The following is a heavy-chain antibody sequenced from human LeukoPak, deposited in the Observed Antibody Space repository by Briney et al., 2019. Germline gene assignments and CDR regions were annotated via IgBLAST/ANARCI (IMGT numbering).Heavy chain of an antibody. Sequence: GGSLRLSCVASGFAMSWVRQSPGKGLEGVSTISDSCGRTYYADSVKGRFTISRDNSKNTLYLQMMSLRAEDTAVYYCATGADSSASYFDYWGQGTLVTVSS. D-gene: IGHD3-22*01. CDR2: ISDSCGRT. CDR1: GFA. V-gene: IGHV3-23*01. CDR3: ATGADSSASYFDY. J-gene: IGHJ4*02.